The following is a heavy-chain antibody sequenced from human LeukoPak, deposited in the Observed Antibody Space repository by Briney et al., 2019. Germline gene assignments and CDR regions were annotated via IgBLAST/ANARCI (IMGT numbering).Heavy chain of an antibody. CDR1: GYSINSGYY. V-gene: IGHV4-38-2*02. CDR3: ARAVSRLYNWFDP. Sequence: SETLSLTCTVSGYSINSGYYWGWIRQPPGKGLEWIGSIYHSGSTYYNPSLKSRVTISVDTSKNQFSLKLSSVTAADTAVYYCARAVSRLYNWFDPWGQGTLVTVSS. CDR2: IYHSGST. J-gene: IGHJ5*02. D-gene: IGHD2/OR15-2a*01.